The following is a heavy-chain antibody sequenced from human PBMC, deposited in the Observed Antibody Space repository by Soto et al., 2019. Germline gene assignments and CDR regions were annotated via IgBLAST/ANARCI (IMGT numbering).Heavy chain of an antibody. CDR3: ARGYEYDFWSGYHHYYYYYYMDV. J-gene: IGHJ6*03. D-gene: IGHD3-3*01. CDR1: GYTFTSYY. V-gene: IGHV1-46*03. Sequence: ASVKVSCKASGYTFTSYYMHWVRQAPGQGLEWMGIINPSGGSTSYAQKFQGRVTMTRDTSTSTVYMELSSLRSEDTAVYYCARGYEYDFWSGYHHYYYYYYMDVWGKGTTVTVSS. CDR2: INPSGGST.